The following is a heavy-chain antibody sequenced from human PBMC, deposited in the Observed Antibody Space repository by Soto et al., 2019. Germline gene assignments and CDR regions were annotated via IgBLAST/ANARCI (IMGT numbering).Heavy chain of an antibody. V-gene: IGHV2-5*02. CDR2: IYWDDDK. CDR1: GFSLTTSGVG. CDR3: ANRVLLTVFGLVTTTAIYFDF. D-gene: IGHD3-3*01. Sequence: QITLNESGPTQVKPRQTLTLTCTFSGFSLTTSGVGVGWIRQSPGKAPEWLARIYWDDDKRYSPSLKSRLTITKETAKTQVVLPMADLDPAGTGTYYCANRVLLTVFGLVTTTAIYFDFWGQGTPVAVSS. J-gene: IGHJ4*02.